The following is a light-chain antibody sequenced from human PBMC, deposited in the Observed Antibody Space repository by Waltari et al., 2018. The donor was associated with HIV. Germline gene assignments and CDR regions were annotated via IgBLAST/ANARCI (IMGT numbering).Light chain of an antibody. Sequence: ETVLTQSPGTLSLSSGERATLSCRASQTINTNYLAWYQLKPGLPPRLLIYDTSTRATGIPDRFSGSGSGTDVSLTISRLEPEDFAVYFCQQYEASPPMYTFGQGTRLEV. J-gene: IGKJ2*01. CDR1: QTINTNY. V-gene: IGKV3-20*01. CDR3: QQYEASPPMYT. CDR2: DTS.